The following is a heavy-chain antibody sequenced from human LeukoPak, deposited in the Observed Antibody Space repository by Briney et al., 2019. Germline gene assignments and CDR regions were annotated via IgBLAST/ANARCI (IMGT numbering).Heavy chain of an antibody. J-gene: IGHJ4*02. D-gene: IGHD3-10*01. CDR2: ISYDGSNK. CDR3: ARDQGIWFGEFSFDY. Sequence: GGSLRLSCVASGFTFSSSWMHWVRQAPGKGLEWVAVISYDGSNKYYADSVKGRFTISRDNSKNTLYLQMSSLRAEDTAVYYCARDQGIWFGEFSFDYWGQGTLVTVSS. CDR1: GFTFSSSW. V-gene: IGHV3-30*03.